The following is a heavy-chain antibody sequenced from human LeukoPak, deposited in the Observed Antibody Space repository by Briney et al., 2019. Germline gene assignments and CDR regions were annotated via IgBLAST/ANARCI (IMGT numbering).Heavy chain of an antibody. J-gene: IGHJ6*03. CDR2: IGSSGDIT. V-gene: IGHV3-23*01. D-gene: IGHD2-15*01. CDR3: ARDRGVDYCSGGSCYHYYYYMDV. Sequence: QTGGSLRLSCAASGFTFSSYAMSWVRQAPGMGLEWVSSIGSSGDITYYADSVKGRFTISRDNSKNTLYLQMNSLRSDDTAVYYCARDRGVDYCSGGSCYHYYYYMDVWGKGTTVTISS. CDR1: GFTFSSYA.